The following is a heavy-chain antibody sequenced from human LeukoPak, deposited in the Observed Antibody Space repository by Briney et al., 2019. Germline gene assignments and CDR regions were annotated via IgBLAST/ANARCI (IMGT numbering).Heavy chain of an antibody. CDR3: ASEKGHDSSGAFDY. V-gene: IGHV3-30*04. D-gene: IGHD3-22*01. CDR1: GFTFSSYA. CDR2: ISYDGSNK. Sequence: GSLRLSCAASGFTFSSYAMHWVRQAPGKGLEWVAVISYDGSNKYYADSVKGRFTISRDNSKNTLYLQMNSLRAEDTAVYYCASEKGHDSSGAFDYWGQGTLVTVSS. J-gene: IGHJ4*02.